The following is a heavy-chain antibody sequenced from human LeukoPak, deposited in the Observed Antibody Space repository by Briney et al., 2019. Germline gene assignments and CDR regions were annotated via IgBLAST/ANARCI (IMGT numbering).Heavy chain of an antibody. Sequence: GGSLRLSCAASGFTFSSYSMNWVRQAPGKGLEWVSSISSSSSYIYYADSVKGRFTISRDNAKNSLYLQMNSLRAEDTAVYYCARDYCSSTSCYIWEYYYYYYGVDVWGQGTTVTVSS. CDR2: ISSSSSYI. CDR1: GFTFSSYS. V-gene: IGHV3-21*01. CDR3: ARDYCSSTSCYIWEYYYYYYGVDV. D-gene: IGHD2-2*02. J-gene: IGHJ6*02.